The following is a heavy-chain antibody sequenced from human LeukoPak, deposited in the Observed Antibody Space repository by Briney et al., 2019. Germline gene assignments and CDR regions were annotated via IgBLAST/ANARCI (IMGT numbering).Heavy chain of an antibody. CDR2: ISGSGVST. CDR1: GFTFSSYG. Sequence: GGSLRLSCAASGFTFSSYGMSWVRQAPGKGLEWVSAISGSGVSTYYADSVKGRSTISRDNSKNTLYLQVNSLRAEDTAVYYCAKDRNQYFDPNFDYWGQGTLVTVSS. D-gene: IGHD3-9*01. CDR3: AKDRNQYFDPNFDY. J-gene: IGHJ4*02. V-gene: IGHV3-23*01.